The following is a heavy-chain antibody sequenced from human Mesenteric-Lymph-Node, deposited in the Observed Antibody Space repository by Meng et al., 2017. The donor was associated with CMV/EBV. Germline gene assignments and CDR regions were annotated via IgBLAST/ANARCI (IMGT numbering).Heavy chain of an antibody. J-gene: IGHJ4*02. V-gene: IGHV1-2*02. Sequence: VKVSCKASGYTFTGCDMYWVRQAPAQGLEWMGWINPNSGDTDYAQNFQGRVTMTRDTYINKVYMELSTLKFDDTAVYYCARPIITAGAAFLDYWGQGITVTVSS. CDR2: INPNSGDT. D-gene: IGHD6-13*01. CDR3: ARPIITAGAAFLDY. CDR1: GYTFTGCD.